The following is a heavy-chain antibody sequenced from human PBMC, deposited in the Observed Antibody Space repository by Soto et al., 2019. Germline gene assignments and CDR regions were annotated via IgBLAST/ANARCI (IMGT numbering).Heavy chain of an antibody. V-gene: IGHV3-74*01. CDR2: VHSDGTTT. Sequence: EVQLVESGGGLVQPGESLRLSCAASGFTFDYYWMHWVRQAPGKGLVWVSRVHSDGTTTTYADSVKGRFPISRDNARNTVALQMSSLRAEDTAIYFCARGDRGGFDLWGHGTVVTVSS. CDR3: ARGDRGGFDL. CDR1: GFTFDYYW. D-gene: IGHD3-10*01. J-gene: IGHJ3*01.